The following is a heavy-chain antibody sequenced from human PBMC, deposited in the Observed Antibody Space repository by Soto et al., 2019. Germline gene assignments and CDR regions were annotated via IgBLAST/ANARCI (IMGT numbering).Heavy chain of an antibody. CDR2: ISYDGSNK. Sequence: PGGSLRLSCXASGFTFSSYAMHWVRQAPGKGLEWVAVISYDGSNKYYADSVKGRFTISRDNSKNTLYLQMNSLRAEDTAVYYCARRIGEYSSRYYGMDVWGQGTTVTVSS. D-gene: IGHD6-13*01. J-gene: IGHJ6*02. CDR3: ARRIGEYSSRYYGMDV. V-gene: IGHV3-30-3*01. CDR1: GFTFSSYA.